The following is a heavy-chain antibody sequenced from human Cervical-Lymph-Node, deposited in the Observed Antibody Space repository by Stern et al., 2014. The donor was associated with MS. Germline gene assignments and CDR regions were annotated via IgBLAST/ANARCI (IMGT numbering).Heavy chain of an antibody. V-gene: IGHV3-74*02. CDR3: ASAYRAS. CDR1: GFNFRTYW. D-gene: IGHD1-1*01. J-gene: IGHJ4*02. CDR2: INGDGTVS. Sequence: EVQLVESGGGIVQPGGSLMISCVASGFNFRTYWMHWVRQGPGKGLEWVSRINGDGTVSTYADSVRGRFTISRNNANNTMSLQLDNLRVEDTAIYYCASAYRASWGQGTLVTFST.